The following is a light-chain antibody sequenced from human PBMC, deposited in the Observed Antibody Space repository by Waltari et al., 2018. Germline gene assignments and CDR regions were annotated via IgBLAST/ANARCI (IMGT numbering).Light chain of an antibody. CDR3: QQRSAWPRT. V-gene: IGKV3-11*01. CDR1: QSVITF. CDR2: DTS. J-gene: IGKJ2*01. Sequence: IVLTQSPATLSLSPGGSATLSCRASQSVITFLTWYQQKPGQAPRLLIYDTSKRDTGIPARFSGAGSGTDFTLTINSLEPEDFAIYYCQQRSAWPRTFGQGTKLEFK.